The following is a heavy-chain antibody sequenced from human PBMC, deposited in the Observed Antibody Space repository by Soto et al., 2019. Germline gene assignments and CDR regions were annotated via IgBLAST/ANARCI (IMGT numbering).Heavy chain of an antibody. J-gene: IGHJ6*02. CDR1: GFTFSSYA. CDR3: ARDLTSAIQLWSFYYYYGMDV. CDR2: IDSDGSST. V-gene: IGHV3-74*01. D-gene: IGHD5-18*01. Sequence: GGSLRLSCAASGFTFSSYAMSWVRQAPGKGLAWVSGIDSDGSSTSYADSVKGRFTISRDNAKNTLYLQMNSLRAEDTAVYYCARDLTSAIQLWSFYYYYGMDVWGQGTTVTVSS.